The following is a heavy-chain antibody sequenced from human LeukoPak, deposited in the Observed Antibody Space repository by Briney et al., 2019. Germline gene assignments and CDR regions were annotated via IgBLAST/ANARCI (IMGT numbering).Heavy chain of an antibody. Sequence: GSLRLSCAASGFTVSSYYMTWVRQAPGKGLEWVSVMYSGGSTCYADSVKGRVAISRDNSQNTVFLQMNSVRVEDTAVYYCARSYSNHLFGMDVWGQGTAVTVSS. CDR2: MYSGGST. CDR1: GFTVSSYY. V-gene: IGHV3-66*01. D-gene: IGHD4-11*01. CDR3: ARSYSNHLFGMDV. J-gene: IGHJ6*02.